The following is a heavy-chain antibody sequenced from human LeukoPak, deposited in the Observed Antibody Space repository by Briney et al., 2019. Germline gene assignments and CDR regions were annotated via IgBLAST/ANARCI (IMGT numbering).Heavy chain of an antibody. D-gene: IGHD6-13*01. CDR2: ISGSDDNT. CDR1: GFTFSSYA. CDR3: AKGIGAAAAGALDI. V-gene: IGHV3-23*01. J-gene: IGHJ3*02. Sequence: GGSLRLSCSAPGFTFSSYAMSWVRQAPGKGLQWVSAISGSDDNTYYADSVKGRFTISRDNSKNTLYLQMNSLRAEDAAVYKCAKGIGAAAAGALDIWGQGTMVTVSS.